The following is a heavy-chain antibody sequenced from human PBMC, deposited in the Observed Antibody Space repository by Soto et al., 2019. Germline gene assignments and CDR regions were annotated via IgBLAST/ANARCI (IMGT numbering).Heavy chain of an antibody. CDR1: GFTFSSYG. CDR3: AKDSSGYSGYEPSDY. Sequence: QVQLVESGGGVVQPWRSLRLSCAASGFTFSSYGMHWDRQAPGKGLEWVAVISYDGSNKYYADSVKARFTISRDNSKNTLYLQMNSLRAEDTAVYYCAKDSSGYSGYEPSDYCCQGTLVTVSS. CDR2: ISYDGSNK. J-gene: IGHJ4*02. D-gene: IGHD5-12*01. V-gene: IGHV3-30*18.